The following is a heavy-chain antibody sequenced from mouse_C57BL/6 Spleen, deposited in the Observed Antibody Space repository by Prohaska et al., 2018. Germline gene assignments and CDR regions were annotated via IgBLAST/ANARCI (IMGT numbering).Heavy chain of an antibody. V-gene: IGHV1-64*01. Sequence: QVQLQQPGAELLKPGASVKLSCKASGYTLTSYWMHWVKQRHGQGLEWIGMIHPNSGSTNYXERXKSKXTLTVYKSSSTSYMQLSSLTSEDSAVYYCAIYYYAMDYWGQGTSVTVSS. CDR1: GYTLTSYW. CDR2: IHPNSGST. J-gene: IGHJ4*01. CDR3: AIYYYAMDY.